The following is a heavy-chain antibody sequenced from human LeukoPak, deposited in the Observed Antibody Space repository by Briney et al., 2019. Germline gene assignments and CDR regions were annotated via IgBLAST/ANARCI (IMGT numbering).Heavy chain of an antibody. CDR3: ARWGSPSEWLAPYDY. Sequence: PGGSLRLSCAASGFTFSSYSMNWVRQAPGKGLEWVSSISSSSSYIYYADSVKGRFTISRDNAKNSLYLQMNSLRAEDTAVYYCARWGSPSEWLAPYDYWGQGTLVTVSS. D-gene: IGHD6-19*01. V-gene: IGHV3-21*01. J-gene: IGHJ4*02. CDR1: GFTFSSYS. CDR2: ISSSSSYI.